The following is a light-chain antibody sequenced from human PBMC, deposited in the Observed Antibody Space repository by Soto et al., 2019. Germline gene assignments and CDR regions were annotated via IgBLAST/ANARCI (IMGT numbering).Light chain of an antibody. CDR2: DAF. J-gene: IGKJ1*01. Sequence: EIVLTQSPGTLSLSPGEIATLSCSASQSVSTSYVAWYQQKFGQAPRLLIYDAFSRATGIPDRFSASGSGTDFTLTISRLEPEDSAVYYCQQYKTFGQGTKVDIK. V-gene: IGKV3-20*01. CDR3: QQYKT. CDR1: QSVSTSY.